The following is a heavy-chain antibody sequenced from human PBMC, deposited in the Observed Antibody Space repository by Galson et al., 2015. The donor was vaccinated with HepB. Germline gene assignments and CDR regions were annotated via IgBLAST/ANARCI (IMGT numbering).Heavy chain of an antibody. D-gene: IGHD3-10*01. Sequence: PALVKPTQTLTLTCTFSGFSLSTSGMCVSWIRQPPGKALEWLARIDWDDDKYYSTSLKTRLTISKDTSKNQVVPTMTNMDPVDTATYYCARIGGGRFGATHLEYGMDVWGQGTTVTVSS. J-gene: IGHJ6*02. CDR1: GFSLSTSGMC. CDR2: IDWDDDK. V-gene: IGHV2-70*11. CDR3: ARIGGGRFGATHLEYGMDV.